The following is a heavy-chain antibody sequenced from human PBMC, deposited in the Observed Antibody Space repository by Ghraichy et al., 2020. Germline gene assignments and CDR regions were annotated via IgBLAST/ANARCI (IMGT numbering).Heavy chain of an antibody. CDR2: INPNSGGT. J-gene: IGHJ4*02. Sequence: ASVKVSCKASGYTFTGYYMHWVRQAPGQGLEWMGWINPNSGGTNYAQKFQGRVTMTRDTSISTAYMELSRLRSDDTAVYYCARGEAYYDFWSGYAGYWGQGTLVTVSS. CDR1: GYTFTGYY. V-gene: IGHV1-2*02. D-gene: IGHD3-3*01. CDR3: ARGEAYYDFWSGYAGY.